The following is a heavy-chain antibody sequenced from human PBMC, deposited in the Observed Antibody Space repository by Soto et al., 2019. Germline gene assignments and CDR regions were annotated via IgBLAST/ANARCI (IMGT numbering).Heavy chain of an antibody. CDR1: GGSFSGYY. J-gene: IGHJ4*02. CDR2: INHSGST. Sequence: QVQLQQWGAGLLKPSETLSLTCAVYGGSFSGYYWSWIRQPPGKGLEWIGEINHSGSTNYNPSLKSRVTISVDTSKNQFSLKLSSVTAADTAVNYCARGGITIFGVVINWSIDYWGQGTLVTVSS. V-gene: IGHV4-34*01. D-gene: IGHD3-3*01. CDR3: ARGGITIFGVVINWSIDY.